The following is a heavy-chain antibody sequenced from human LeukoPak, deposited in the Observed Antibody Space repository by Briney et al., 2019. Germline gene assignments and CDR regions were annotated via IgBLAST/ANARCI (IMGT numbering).Heavy chain of an antibody. CDR3: VHSSAINYFDY. J-gene: IGHJ4*02. D-gene: IGHD6-19*01. V-gene: IGHV5-10-1*01. CDR1: GYSFTSYW. Sequence: ESLKISCKGSGYSFTSYWISWVRKMPGKGLEWMGRIDPSDSYTNYSPSFQGHVTISADKSISTAYLQWSSLKASDTAMYYCVHSSAINYFDYWGQGTLVTVSS. CDR2: IDPSDSYT.